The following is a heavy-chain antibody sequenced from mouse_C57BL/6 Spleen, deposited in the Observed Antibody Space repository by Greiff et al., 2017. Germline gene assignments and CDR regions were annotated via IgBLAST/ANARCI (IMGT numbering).Heavy chain of an antibody. CDR1: GFSLTSYG. V-gene: IGHV2-2*01. CDR3: ARNPISSRIAMDY. CDR2: IWSGGST. J-gene: IGHJ4*01. Sequence: VKLEESGPGLVQPSQSLSITCTVSGFSLTSYGVHWVRQSPGKGLEWLGVIWSGGSTDYNAAFISRLSISKDNSKSQVFFKMNSLQADDTAIYYCARNPISSRIAMDYWGQGTSVTVSS. D-gene: IGHD1-1*01.